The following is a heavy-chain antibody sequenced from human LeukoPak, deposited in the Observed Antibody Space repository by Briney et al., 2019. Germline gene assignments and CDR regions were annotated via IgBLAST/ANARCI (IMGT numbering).Heavy chain of an antibody. Sequence: ASVKVSCKASGYTFTGYYMHWVRQAPGQGLEWMGWINPNSGGTNYAQKFQGRVTMTRDTSISTAYMELSSLRSEDTAVYYCARTGSRDYYDSSGYSNWGQGTLVTVSS. D-gene: IGHD3-22*01. CDR1: GYTFTGYY. J-gene: IGHJ4*02. CDR2: INPNSGGT. V-gene: IGHV1-2*02. CDR3: ARTGSRDYYDSSGYSN.